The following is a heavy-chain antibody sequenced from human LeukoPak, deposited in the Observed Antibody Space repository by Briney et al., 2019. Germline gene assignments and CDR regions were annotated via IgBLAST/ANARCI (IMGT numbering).Heavy chain of an antibody. Sequence: SETPSLTCTVSGGSISSGSYYWSWIRQPPGKGLEWIGYIYYSGSTNYNPSLKSRVTISVDTSKNQFSLKLSSVTAADTAVYYCARHGGDYWTYFDYWGQGTLVTVSS. CDR3: ARHGGDYWTYFDY. V-gene: IGHV4-61*01. CDR1: GGSISSGSYY. D-gene: IGHD4-17*01. J-gene: IGHJ4*02. CDR2: IYYSGST.